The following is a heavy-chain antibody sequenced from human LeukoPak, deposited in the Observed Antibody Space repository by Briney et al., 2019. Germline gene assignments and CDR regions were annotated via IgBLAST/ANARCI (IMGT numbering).Heavy chain of an antibody. Sequence: PGGSLRLSCAASGFTISDYYMSWIRQAPGKGLEWVSYISSSGSTIYYADSVRGRFTISRDSAKNSVCLQMDSLRAEDTAVYYCGRDFGRVYYDSSGYVAYWGQGTLVTVSS. J-gene: IGHJ4*02. D-gene: IGHD3-22*01. CDR3: GRDFGRVYYDSSGYVAY. V-gene: IGHV3-11*01. CDR1: GFTISDYY. CDR2: ISSSGSTI.